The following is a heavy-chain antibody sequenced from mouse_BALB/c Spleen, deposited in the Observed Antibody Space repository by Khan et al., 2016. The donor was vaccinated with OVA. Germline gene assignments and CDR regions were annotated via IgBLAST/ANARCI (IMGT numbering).Heavy chain of an antibody. J-gene: IGHJ3*01. CDR3: EKGGGGNRFAY. CDR1: GYTFTDFT. V-gene: IGHV1S137*01. CDR2: ISTYYGDA. Sequence: VQLQQSGAELVRPGVSVKISCKGSGYTFTDFTLHWVKQSHAMSLEWIGVISTYYGDATYNQRFKDKATMTVDKSSSTAYMELARLTSEDSAIYYWEKGGGGNRFAYWGQGTLVTVSA.